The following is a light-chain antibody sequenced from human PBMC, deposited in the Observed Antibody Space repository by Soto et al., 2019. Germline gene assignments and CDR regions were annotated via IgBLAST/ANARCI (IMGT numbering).Light chain of an antibody. J-gene: IGLJ1*01. CDR1: SRDLGAYNY. Sequence: QSALTHPASVSGSPGQSITISCTGTSRDLGAYNYVSWYPQSPGKAHKVIIFEGCKRPSGVSNRFSGSKSGDTDSLTISGLQAEDEADYYCSSYRSSTTFVFGTGTKVTVL. V-gene: IGLV2-14*01. CDR2: EGC. CDR3: SSYRSSTTFV.